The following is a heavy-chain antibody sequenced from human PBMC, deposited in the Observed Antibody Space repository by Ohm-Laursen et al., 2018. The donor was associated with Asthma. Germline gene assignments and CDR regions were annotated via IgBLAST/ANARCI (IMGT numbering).Heavy chain of an antibody. D-gene: IGHD1-26*01. V-gene: IGHV3-21*01. CDR3: ARDLVGATKDY. CDR2: ISTASTFI. J-gene: IGHJ4*02. CDR1: GYTFSRYS. Sequence: SLRLSCAASGYTFSRYSIHWVRQVPGKGLEWVASISTASTFIYYADSVRGRFTTSRDNSKNTLFLQMNSLRAEDTAVYYCARDLVGATKDYWGQGTLVTVSS.